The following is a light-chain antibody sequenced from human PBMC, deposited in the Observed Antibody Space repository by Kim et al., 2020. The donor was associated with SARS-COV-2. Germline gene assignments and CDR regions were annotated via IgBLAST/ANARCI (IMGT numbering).Light chain of an antibody. CDR1: QGISSY. Sequence: ASTGDRVTITCRASQGISSYLAWYQQKPGKAPKLLIYAASTLQSGVPSRFSGSGSGTDFTLTISCLQSEDFATYYCQQYYSYSLTFGGGTKVDIK. V-gene: IGKV1-8*01. CDR3: QQYYSYSLT. CDR2: AAS. J-gene: IGKJ4*01.